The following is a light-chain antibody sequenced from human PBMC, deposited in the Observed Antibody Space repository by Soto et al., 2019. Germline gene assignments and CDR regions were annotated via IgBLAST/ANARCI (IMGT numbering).Light chain of an antibody. CDR1: QSVSSSY. V-gene: IGKV3-20*01. Sequence: ENVLTQSPGTLSLSPGERATLSCRASQSVSSSYLAWYQQKPGQAPRLVIYGASSRATGVPDRFSGSGSGTDFTLTISRLEPEDFAVYYCQQYGSSHWTFGQGTKVDI. J-gene: IGKJ1*01. CDR2: GAS. CDR3: QQYGSSHWT.